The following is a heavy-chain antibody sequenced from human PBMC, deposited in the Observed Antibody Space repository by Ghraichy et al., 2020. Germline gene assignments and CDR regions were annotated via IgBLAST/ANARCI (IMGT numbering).Heavy chain of an antibody. CDR2: INHSGST. Sequence: SETLSLTCAVYGGSFSGYYWSWIRQPPGKGLEWIGEINHSGSTNYNPSLKSRVTISVDTSKNQFSLKLSSVTAADTAVYYCARRRRLSYGAKRGTNWFDPWGQGTLVTVSS. D-gene: IGHD4-17*01. V-gene: IGHV4-34*01. CDR1: GGSFSGYY. CDR3: ARRRRLSYGAKRGTNWFDP. J-gene: IGHJ5*02.